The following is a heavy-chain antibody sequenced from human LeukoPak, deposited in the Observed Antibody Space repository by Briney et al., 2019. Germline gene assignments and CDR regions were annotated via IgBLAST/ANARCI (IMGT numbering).Heavy chain of an antibody. CDR1: GFTLCRYW. CDR2: IKQDGSDK. D-gene: IGHD6-19*01. V-gene: IGHV3-7*01. J-gene: IGHJ4*02. Sequence: GGALRLSCAASGFTLCRYWVRWVPPAPGEGVEGVANIKQDGSDKYYVDSVKSRFTISRDNAKNSLYLQMNSLRAEDTAVYYCARDSSGWYGFDYWGQGTLVTVSS. CDR3: ARDSSGWYGFDY.